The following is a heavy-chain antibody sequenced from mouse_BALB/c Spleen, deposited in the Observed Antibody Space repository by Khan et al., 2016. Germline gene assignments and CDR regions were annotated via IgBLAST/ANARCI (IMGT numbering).Heavy chain of an antibody. D-gene: IGHD2-2*01. J-gene: IGHJ1*01. V-gene: IGHV9-1*02. CDR1: GYTFTNSG. Sequence: QIQLVQSGPELKKPGETVKISCKASGYTFTNSGMNWVKQAPGKGLKWVGWINTSTGEPTYADDFKGRFAFSLDTSASTAYLQINNLINEDMTTYLCARGAVVTTGWYCDVWGAGTTVTVSA. CDR2: INTSTGEP. CDR3: ARGAVVTTGWYCDV.